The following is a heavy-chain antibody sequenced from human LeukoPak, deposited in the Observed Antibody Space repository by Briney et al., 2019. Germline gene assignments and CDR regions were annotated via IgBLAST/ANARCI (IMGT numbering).Heavy chain of an antibody. V-gene: IGHV4-4*02. CDR1: GGSISRSDHY. CDR2: IYHTGST. CDR3: ARGSGSYSGGVFDV. Sequence: SETLSLTCSVSGGSISRSDHYWSWVRQPPGKGLEWIGEIYHTGSTHYNPSLKSRVTISVDKSRNQFSLNLTSVTAADTAVYYCARGSGSYSGGVFDVWGQGTMVTVSS. D-gene: IGHD1-26*01. J-gene: IGHJ3*01.